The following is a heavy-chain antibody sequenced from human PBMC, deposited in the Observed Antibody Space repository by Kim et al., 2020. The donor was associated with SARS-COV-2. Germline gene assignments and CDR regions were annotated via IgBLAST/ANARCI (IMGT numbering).Heavy chain of an antibody. CDR3: AKERVVPATGCAFDI. D-gene: IGHD2-21*02. V-gene: IGHV3-23*01. CDR2: IAAGDYTT. Sequence: GGSLRLSCKASGFTFSRFAMTWVRQVPGKGLEWVSTIAAGDYTTYYADSVKGRFTISRDDSKNTLYLQMNSLEAEDTAVYHCAKERVVPATGCAFDIWGR. J-gene: IGHJ2*01. CDR1: GFTFSRFA.